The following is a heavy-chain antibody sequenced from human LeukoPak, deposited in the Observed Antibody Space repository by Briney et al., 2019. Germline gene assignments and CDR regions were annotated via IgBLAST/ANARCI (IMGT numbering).Heavy chain of an antibody. V-gene: IGHV3-23*01. CDR2: ISGSGAST. J-gene: IGHJ4*02. CDR3: AKGLVGATRSLPPFDY. D-gene: IGHD1-26*01. CDR1: GFTLSTNA. Sequence: GGSLRLSCLTSGFTLSTNAMSWVRQAPGKGLEWISGISGSGASTYYADSVKGRFTISRDNSKNTLYLQMNSLRAEDTAVYYCAKGLVGATRSLPPFDYWGQGTLVTASS.